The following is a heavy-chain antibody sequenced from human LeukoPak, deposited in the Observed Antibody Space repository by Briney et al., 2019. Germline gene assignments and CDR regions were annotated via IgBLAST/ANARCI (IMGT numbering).Heavy chain of an antibody. V-gene: IGHV3-23*01. CDR1: GFTFGNYA. CDR3: TRGRWGFDY. CDR2: ISDSGGST. J-gene: IGHJ4*02. Sequence: GRSLRLSCIVPGFTFGNYAMTWVRQAPGKGLEWVSGISDSGGSTYYADSVKGRFTISRDSSKNTLSLQMNSLRAEDTAVYYCTRGRWGFDYWGQGTLVIVSS. D-gene: IGHD7-27*01.